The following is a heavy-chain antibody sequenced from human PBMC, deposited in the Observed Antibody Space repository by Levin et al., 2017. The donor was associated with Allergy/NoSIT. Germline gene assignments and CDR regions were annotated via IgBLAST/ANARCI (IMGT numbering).Heavy chain of an antibody. CDR1: RGSLSTYY. J-gene: IGHJ4*02. Sequence: SQTLSLTCTVSRGSLSTYYWAWIRQPPGKGQEWIGDIYYTGSTRYNTSLKSRVTISLDTSKNQFSLKLTSVTAADTAVYYCARDIRFSSGYYFDYWGQGTLVTVSS. CDR2: IYYTGST. V-gene: IGHV4-59*01. CDR3: ARDIRFSSGYYFDY. D-gene: IGHD6-19*01.